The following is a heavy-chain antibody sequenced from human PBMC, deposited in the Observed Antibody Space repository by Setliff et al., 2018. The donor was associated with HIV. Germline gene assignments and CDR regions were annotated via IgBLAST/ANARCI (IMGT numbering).Heavy chain of an antibody. D-gene: IGHD2-15*01. CDR2: INHSGST. CDR3: ARIPRRGRYCSGGSCYSDPEVAFDI. Sequence: SETLSLTCAVYGGSFSGYYWSWIRQPPGKGLEWIGEINHSGSTNYNPSLKSRVTISVDTSKNQSSLKLSSVTAADTAVYYCARIPRRGRYCSGGSCYSDPEVAFDIWGQGTMVTVSS. CDR1: GGSFSGYY. J-gene: IGHJ3*02. V-gene: IGHV4-34*01.